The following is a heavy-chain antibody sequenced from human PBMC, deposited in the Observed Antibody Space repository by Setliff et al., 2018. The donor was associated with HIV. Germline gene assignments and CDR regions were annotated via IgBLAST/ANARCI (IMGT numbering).Heavy chain of an antibody. CDR1: GGSFSRYY. D-gene: IGHD2-2*01. J-gene: IGHJ4*02. CDR3: ARTRGYCSKTSCYALRGPDY. V-gene: IGHV4-34*01. Sequence: ASETLSLTCAVYGGSFSRYYWNWIRQSPGKGLEWIGEINHSGSTNYNPSLKSQVTISVDTSKNQFSLKLSSVTAADTAVYYCARTRGYCSKTSCYALRGPDYWGQGTLVTVSS. CDR2: INHSGST.